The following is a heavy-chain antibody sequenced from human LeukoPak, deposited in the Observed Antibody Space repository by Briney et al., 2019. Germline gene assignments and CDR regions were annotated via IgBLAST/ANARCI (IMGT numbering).Heavy chain of an antibody. CDR2: ISSNGGST. V-gene: IGHV3-64*01. J-gene: IGHJ4*02. Sequence: PGGTLRLSCAASGFTFSTYAIHWVRQAPGKGLEYVSTISSNGGSTYNVNSVKGRFTISRDNSKDTLYLQLGSLRGEDTAVYYCAKDGAGSSAYYYFEYWGLGTLVTVSS. CDR3: AKDGAGSSAYYYFEY. D-gene: IGHD6-25*01. CDR1: GFTFSTYA.